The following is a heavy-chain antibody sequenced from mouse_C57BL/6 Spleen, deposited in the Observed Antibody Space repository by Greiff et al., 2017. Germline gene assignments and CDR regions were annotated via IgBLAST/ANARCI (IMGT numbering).Heavy chain of an antibody. J-gene: IGHJ3*01. D-gene: IGHD2-3*01. CDR3: ARVGDGYYGAWFAY. V-gene: IGHV14-3*01. CDR2: IDPANGNT. Sequence: DVKLVESVAELVRPGASVKLSCTASGFNIKNTYMHWVKQRPEQGLEWIGRIDPANGNTKYAPKFQGQATITADTSSNTAYLQLSSLTSEDTAIYYCARVGDGYYGAWFAYWGQGTLVTVSA. CDR1: GFNIKNTY.